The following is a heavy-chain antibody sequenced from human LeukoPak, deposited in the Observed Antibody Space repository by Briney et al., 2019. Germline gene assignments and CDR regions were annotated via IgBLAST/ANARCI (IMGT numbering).Heavy chain of an antibody. CDR2: INPNSGGT. V-gene: IGHV1-2*02. J-gene: IGHJ5*02. CDR3: ARGRLVRGVINWFDP. CDR1: GYTFTGYY. D-gene: IGHD3-10*01. Sequence: ASVKVSCKAFGYTFTGYYLHWVRQAPGQGLEWMGWINPNSGGTNYAQKFQGRVTMTRDTSISTAYMELSRLRSDDTAVYYCARGRLVRGVINWFDPWGQGTLVTVSS.